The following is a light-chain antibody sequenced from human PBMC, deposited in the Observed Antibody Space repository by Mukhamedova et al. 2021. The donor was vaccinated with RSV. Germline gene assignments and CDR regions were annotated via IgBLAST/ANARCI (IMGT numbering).Light chain of an antibody. CDR2: GAS. CDR3: QQYVSSPLT. J-gene: IGKJ4*01. V-gene: IGKV3-20*01. Sequence: GERATLSCRASQSVSSSYLAWYQQKPGQAPRLLIYGASSRATGIPDRFSGSGSGTDFTLTISRLEPEDFAVYYCQQYVSSPLTFGGG. CDR1: QSVSSSY.